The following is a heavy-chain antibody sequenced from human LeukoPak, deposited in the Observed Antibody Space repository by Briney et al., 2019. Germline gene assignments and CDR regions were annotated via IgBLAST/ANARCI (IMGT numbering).Heavy chain of an antibody. CDR2: FDPEDGET. CDR3: ATPLFAPSGYDYGVDY. V-gene: IGHV1-24*01. D-gene: IGHD5-12*01. Sequence: ASVKVSCKVSGYTLTELSMHWVRQAPGKGLEWMGGFDPEDGETIYAQKFQGRVTMTEDTSTDTAYMELSSLRSEDTAVYYCATPLFAPSGYDYGVDYWGQGTLDTVSS. J-gene: IGHJ4*02. CDR1: GYTLTELS.